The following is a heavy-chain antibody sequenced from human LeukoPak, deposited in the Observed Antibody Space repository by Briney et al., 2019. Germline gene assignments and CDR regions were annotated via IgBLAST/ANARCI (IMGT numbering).Heavy chain of an antibody. CDR3: AKTGSSSPPPYYMDV. J-gene: IGHJ6*03. CDR2: VNSDGSGT. D-gene: IGHD6-6*01. Sequence: GGSLRLSCAASGFTFSRYSMHWVRQAPGKGLVWVSHVNSDGSGTDYADSVKGRFTISRDNAKNTLYLQMNSLRAEDTAVYYCAKTGSSSPPPYYMDVWGKGTTVTVSS. CDR1: GFTFSRYS. V-gene: IGHV3-74*01.